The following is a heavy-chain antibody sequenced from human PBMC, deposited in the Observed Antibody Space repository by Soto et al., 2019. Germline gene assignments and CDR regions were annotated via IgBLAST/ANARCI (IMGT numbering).Heavy chain of an antibody. CDR3: ARFGSGVDY. CDR2: INPSGGST. CDR1: GYTFASYY. V-gene: IGHV1-46*03. D-gene: IGHD6-19*01. Sequence: ASVKVSCKASGYTFASYYRQWVRQAPGQGLEWMGIINPSGGSTSYAQKFQGRLTMTRDTSTSTVYMELSSLRSEDTAVYYCARFGSGVDYWGQGTLLTVSS. J-gene: IGHJ4*02.